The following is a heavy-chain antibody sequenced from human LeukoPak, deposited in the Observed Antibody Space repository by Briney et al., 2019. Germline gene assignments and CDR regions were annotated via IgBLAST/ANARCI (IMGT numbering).Heavy chain of an antibody. CDR3: ARGTGEVTAGYY. D-gene: IGHD2-21*02. CDR1: GFTVRSFY. Sequence: PGGSLRLSCAASGFTVRSFYMSWVRQAPGKGLEWVSVIYNDGRTFYADSVEGRFTISRDDSKNTLSLQMNSLRADDTAAYYCARGTGEVTAGYYWGQGTLVTVSS. V-gene: IGHV3-53*01. CDR2: IYNDGRT. J-gene: IGHJ4*02.